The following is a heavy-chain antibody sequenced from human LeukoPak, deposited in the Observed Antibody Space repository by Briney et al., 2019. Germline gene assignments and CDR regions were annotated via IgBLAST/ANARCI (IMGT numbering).Heavy chain of an antibody. J-gene: IGHJ5*02. CDR3: ARAGIGIEVAGTIHNWFDP. V-gene: IGHV4-39*01. CDR2: IYYSGST. Sequence: SETLSLTCTVSGGSISSSSYYWGWIRQPPGKGLEWIGSIYYSGSTYYNPSLKSRVTISVDTSKNQFSLKLTSVTAADTAVYYCARAGIGIEVAGTIHNWFDPWGQGTQVTVSS. D-gene: IGHD6-19*01. CDR1: GGSISSSSYY.